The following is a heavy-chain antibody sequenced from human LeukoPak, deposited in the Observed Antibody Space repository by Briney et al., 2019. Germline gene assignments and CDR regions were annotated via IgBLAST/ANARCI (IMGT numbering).Heavy chain of an antibody. J-gene: IGHJ4*02. V-gene: IGHV4-31*03. CDR3: ARQEREYDFWSGYYLGYFDY. CDR2: IYYSGST. D-gene: IGHD3-3*01. Sequence: SETLSLTCTVSGGSISSGGYYWSWIRQHPGKGLEWIGYIYYSGSTYYNPSLKSRVTILVDTSKNQFSLKLSSVTAADTAVYYCARQEREYDFWSGYYLGYFDYWGQGTLVTVSS. CDR1: GGSISSGGYY.